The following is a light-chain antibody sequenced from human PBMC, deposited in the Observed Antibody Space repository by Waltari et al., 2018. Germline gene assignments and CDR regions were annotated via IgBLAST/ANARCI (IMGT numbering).Light chain of an antibody. CDR2: DVS. Sequence: QSALPQPASVSGSPAQSVPTFRAGTSNAVGCYNSVPWYQEHPGQAPRVIIYDVSGRPSGVSDRFSGSKSGNTAALTISGLQAEDEADYYCSSQSSNDVVLFGGGTKLTVL. V-gene: IGLV2-14*01. J-gene: IGLJ2*01. CDR1: SNAVGCYNS. CDR3: SSQSSNDVVL.